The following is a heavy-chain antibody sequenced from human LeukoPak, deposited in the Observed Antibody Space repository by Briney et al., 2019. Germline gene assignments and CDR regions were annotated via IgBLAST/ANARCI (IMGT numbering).Heavy chain of an antibody. CDR1: GGSISSYY. Sequence: ASETLSLTCTASGGSISSYYWSWIRQPAGKGLEWIGRIYASGSTNYNPSLKSRVTMSVDTSKNQFSLKLISVTAADTAVYYCARDGSSWPFFDSWGQGTLVTVSS. D-gene: IGHD6-13*01. CDR3: ARDGSSWPFFDS. J-gene: IGHJ4*02. CDR2: IYASGST. V-gene: IGHV4-4*07.